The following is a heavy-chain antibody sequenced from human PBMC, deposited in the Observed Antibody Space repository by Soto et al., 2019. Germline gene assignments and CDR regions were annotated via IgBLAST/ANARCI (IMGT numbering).Heavy chain of an antibody. Sequence: GGSLRLSCAASGFTFSSYWMSWVRQAPGKGLEWVANIKQDGSEKYYVGSVKGRFTISRDNAKNSLYLQMNSLRAEDTAVFYCAREVCSGTSCSRAGAFDIWGQGTMVTVSS. D-gene: IGHD2-2*01. CDR2: IKQDGSEK. J-gene: IGHJ3*02. V-gene: IGHV3-7*01. CDR1: GFTFSSYW. CDR3: AREVCSGTSCSRAGAFDI.